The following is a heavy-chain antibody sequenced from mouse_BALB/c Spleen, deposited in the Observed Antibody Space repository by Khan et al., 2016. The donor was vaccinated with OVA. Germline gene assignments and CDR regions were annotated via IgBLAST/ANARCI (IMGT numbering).Heavy chain of an antibody. J-gene: IGHJ3*01. CDR1: GFNIKDTY. CDR2: IDPASGNI. Sequence: VQLQQSGAELVKPGASVKLSCTASGFNIKDTYMHWVKQRPEQGLEWIGRIDPASGNIKYDPNFPGKATITADTSSNTAYLQLSSLTSEDTAVYYCVSPSWFAYWGQGTLVTVSA. CDR3: VSPSWFAY. V-gene: IGHV14-3*02.